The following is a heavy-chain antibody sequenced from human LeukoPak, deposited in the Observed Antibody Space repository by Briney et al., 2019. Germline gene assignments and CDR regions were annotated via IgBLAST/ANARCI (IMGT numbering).Heavy chain of an antibody. Sequence: GGSLRLSCAASGFTFSNYWMDWVRQAPGKGLVWVSRINTDGSRTTYADSVKGRFTISRDNAKNSLYLQMNSLRAEDTAVYYCASPPYYGGNSDDYWGQGTLVTVSS. J-gene: IGHJ4*02. D-gene: IGHD4-23*01. CDR3: ASPPYYGGNSDDY. CDR1: GFTFSNYW. CDR2: INTDGSRT. V-gene: IGHV3-74*01.